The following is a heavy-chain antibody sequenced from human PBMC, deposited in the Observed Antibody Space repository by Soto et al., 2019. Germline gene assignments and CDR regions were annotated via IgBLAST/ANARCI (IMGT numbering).Heavy chain of an antibody. J-gene: IGHJ4*02. CDR1: GGSISSRSHY. D-gene: IGHD3-3*01. Sequence: QLQLQESGPGLVKPSETLSLTCTVSGGSISSRSHYWGWIRQSPGKHLEWIGSSFCRGSTHYNPSLKTRVTISVDTSKNQVSLKLYSVTAADTAVYHCATADGFGVVTPFFEYWGQGILVTVSS. CDR3: ATADGFGVVTPFFEY. V-gene: IGHV4-39*01. CDR2: SFCRGST.